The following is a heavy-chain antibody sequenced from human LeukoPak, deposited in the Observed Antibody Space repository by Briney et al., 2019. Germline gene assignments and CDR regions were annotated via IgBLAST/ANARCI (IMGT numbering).Heavy chain of an antibody. D-gene: IGHD6-19*01. CDR2: ISWNSGSI. V-gene: IGHV3-9*01. CDR3: ASSRLAVAGQFDY. J-gene: IGHJ4*02. Sequence: GGSLRLSCAASGFTFDDYAMHWVRQAPGKGLEWVSGISWNSGSIGYADSVKGRFTISRDNAKNSLYLQMNSLRAEDTALYYCASSRLAVAGQFDYWGQGTLVTVSS. CDR1: GFTFDDYA.